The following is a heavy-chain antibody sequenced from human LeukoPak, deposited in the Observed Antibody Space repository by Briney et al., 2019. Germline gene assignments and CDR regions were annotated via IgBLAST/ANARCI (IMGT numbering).Heavy chain of an antibody. CDR2: IYYSGST. J-gene: IGHJ3*02. CDR3: ARVVGATLWAFDI. CDR1: GGSISSGDYY. D-gene: IGHD1-26*01. Sequence: SETLSLTCTVFGGSISSGDYYWSWIRQPPGKGLEWIGYIYYSGSTYYNPSLKSRVTISVDTSKNQFSLKLSSVTAADTAVYYCARVVGATLWAFDIWGQGTMVTVSS. V-gene: IGHV4-30-4*08.